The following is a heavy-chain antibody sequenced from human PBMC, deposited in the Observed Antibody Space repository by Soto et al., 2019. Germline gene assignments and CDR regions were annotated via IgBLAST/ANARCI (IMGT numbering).Heavy chain of an antibody. Sequence: GSLRLSCAASGFTFSSYWMSWVRQAPGKGLEWVANIKQDGSEKYYVDSVKGRFTISRDNAKNSLYLQMNSLRAEDTAVYYCARYKYYYGSGSYSPLYYYYYGMDVWGQGTTVTV. V-gene: IGHV3-7*01. J-gene: IGHJ6*02. CDR2: IKQDGSEK. D-gene: IGHD3-10*01. CDR1: GFTFSSYW. CDR3: ARYKYYYGSGSYSPLYYYYYGMDV.